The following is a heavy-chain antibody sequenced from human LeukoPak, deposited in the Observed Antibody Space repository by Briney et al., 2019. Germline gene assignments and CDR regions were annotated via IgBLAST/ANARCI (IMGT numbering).Heavy chain of an antibody. CDR3: AEAPYDFWSGSPNWFDP. CDR2: ISGSGGST. Sequence: GGSLRLSCVVSGFTFSESWMSWVRQAPGKGLEWVSAISGSGGSTYYADSVKGRFTISRDNSKNTLYLQMNSLRAEDTAVYYCAEAPYDFWSGSPNWFDPWGQGTLVTVSS. D-gene: IGHD3-3*01. CDR1: GFTFSESW. J-gene: IGHJ5*02. V-gene: IGHV3-23*01.